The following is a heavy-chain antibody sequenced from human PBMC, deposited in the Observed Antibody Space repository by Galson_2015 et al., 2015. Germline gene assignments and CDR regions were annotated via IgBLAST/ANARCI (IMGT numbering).Heavy chain of an antibody. Sequence: QSGAEVKKPGDSLRISCTGSGYSFPSYWISWVRQMPGKGLEWMGRIDPSDSYINYSPSFQGRVTFSVDKSINTAYLQWSTLKASATAVDYWVSPSRWYSGYSSTGYWGQGTLVTVSP. CDR2: IDPSDSYI. D-gene: IGHD5-12*01. CDR1: GYSFPSYW. V-gene: IGHV5-10-1*01. J-gene: IGHJ4*02. CDR3: VSPSRWYSGYSSTGY.